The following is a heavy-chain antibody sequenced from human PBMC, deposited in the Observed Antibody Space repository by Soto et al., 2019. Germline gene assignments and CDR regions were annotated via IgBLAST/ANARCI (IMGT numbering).Heavy chain of an antibody. V-gene: IGHV4-31*03. CDR3: ARDNYDSSGYLGYFQH. CDR1: GGSISSGGYY. CDR2: IYYSGST. Sequence: SETVSLTCTVSGGSISSGGYYWSWIRQHPGKGLEWIGYIYYSGSTYYNPSLKSRVTISVDTSKNQFSLKLSSVTAADTAVYYCARDNYDSSGYLGYFQHWGQGTLVTVSS. D-gene: IGHD3-22*01. J-gene: IGHJ1*01.